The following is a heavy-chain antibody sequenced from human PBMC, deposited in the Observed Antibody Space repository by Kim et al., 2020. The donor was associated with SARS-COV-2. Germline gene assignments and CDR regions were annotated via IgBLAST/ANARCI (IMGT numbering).Heavy chain of an antibody. Sequence: SETLSLTCTVSGGSVSSGGYFWSWIRQPPGKGLGYIGYIYYSGGTNYNPSLEGRVTIPLDTSKNQFSLKLSPVTAAATPVYYCAGGKNQQLVRPPSAYG. D-gene: IGHD6-13*01. CDR2: IYYSGGT. J-gene: IGHJ6*01. V-gene: IGHV4-61*08. CDR1: GGSVSSGGYF. CDR3: AGGKNQQLVRPPSAYG.